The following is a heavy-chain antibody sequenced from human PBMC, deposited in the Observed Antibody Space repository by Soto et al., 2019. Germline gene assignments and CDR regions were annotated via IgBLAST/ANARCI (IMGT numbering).Heavy chain of an antibody. CDR2: IKQDGSEK. Sequence: GGSLRLSCAASGFTFSSYWMSWVRQAPGKGLEWVANIKQDGSEKYYVDSVKGRFTISRDNAKNSLYLQMNSLRAEDTAVYYCARSGHLQCSPADYWGQGTLVTVSS. J-gene: IGHJ4*02. CDR3: ARSGHLQCSPADY. CDR1: GFTFSSYW. V-gene: IGHV3-7*01. D-gene: IGHD4-4*01.